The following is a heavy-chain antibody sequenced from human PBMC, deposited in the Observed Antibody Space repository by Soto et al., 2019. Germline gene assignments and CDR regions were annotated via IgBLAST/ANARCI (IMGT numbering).Heavy chain of an antibody. V-gene: IGHV1-69*12. Sequence: QVQLVQSGAEVKKPGSSVKVSCKASGGTFSSYAISWVRQAPGQGLEWMGGIIPIFGTANYAQKFQGRVTITADESTSTAYMELSSLRSEDTAVYYCARVAVGHYYDSSGYARGYYYGMDVWGQGTTVTVSS. CDR3: ARVAVGHYYDSSGYARGYYYGMDV. D-gene: IGHD3-22*01. J-gene: IGHJ6*02. CDR2: IIPIFGTA. CDR1: GGTFSSYA.